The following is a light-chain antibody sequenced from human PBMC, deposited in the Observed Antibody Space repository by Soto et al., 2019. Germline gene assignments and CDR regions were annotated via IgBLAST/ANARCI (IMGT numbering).Light chain of an antibody. V-gene: IGKV3-20*01. J-gene: IGKJ4*01. CDR1: QSVSSSY. CDR3: LQYGGSSHT. CDR2: GAS. Sequence: EIVLTQSPGTLSLSPGERATLSCRASQSVSSSYLAWYQQKPGQAPRLLISGASSRATGISDRFSGSGSGTDFILTISRLEPEDFAVYYCLQYGGSSHTFGGGTKVEI.